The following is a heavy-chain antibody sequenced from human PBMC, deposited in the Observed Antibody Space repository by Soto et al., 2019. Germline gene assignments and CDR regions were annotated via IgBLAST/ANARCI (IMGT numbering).Heavy chain of an antibody. CDR3: ARDPLCTISDGSCYYLDY. V-gene: IGHV4-39*07. CDR2: IYYSGST. CDR1: GGSISSSSYY. D-gene: IGHD2-15*01. J-gene: IGHJ4*02. Sequence: SETLSLTCTVSGGSISSSSYYWGWIRQPPGKGLEWIGSIYYSGSTYYNPSLKSRVTISVDTSKNQFSLKLSSVTAADTAVYYCARDPLCTISDGSCYYLDYWGQGTLVTVSS.